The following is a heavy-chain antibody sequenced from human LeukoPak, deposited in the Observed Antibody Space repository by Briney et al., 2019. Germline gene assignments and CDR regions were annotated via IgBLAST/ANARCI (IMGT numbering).Heavy chain of an antibody. CDR1: GFTFSSYA. CDR3: AKDPYCGGDCYKYYFDY. CDR2: ISGSGGST. V-gene: IGHV3-23*01. Sequence: GGSLRLSCAASGFTFSSYAMSWVRQAPGKGLEWVSAISGSGGSTYYADSVKGRFTISRGNSKNTLYLQMNSLRAEDTAVYYCAKDPYCGGDCYKYYFDYWGQGTLVTVSS. D-gene: IGHD2-21*02. J-gene: IGHJ4*02.